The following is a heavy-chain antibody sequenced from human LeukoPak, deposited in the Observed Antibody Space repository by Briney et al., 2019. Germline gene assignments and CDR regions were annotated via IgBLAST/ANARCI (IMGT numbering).Heavy chain of an antibody. CDR3: TRELVVGGFRSWAFDI. CDR1: GFIFSSYV. D-gene: IGHD2-15*01. V-gene: IGHV3-21*01. Sequence: GGSLRLSCAASGFIFSSYVMHWVRQAPGKGLEWVSSISDSGHTSYSNPLKGRFNISRDNTKKSLYLKMNRIRDEDTAVYYCTRELVVGGFRSWAFDIWGERAMVTVSS. CDR2: ISDSGHT. J-gene: IGHJ3*02.